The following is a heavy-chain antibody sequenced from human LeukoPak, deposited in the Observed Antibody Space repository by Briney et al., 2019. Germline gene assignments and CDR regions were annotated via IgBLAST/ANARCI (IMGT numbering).Heavy chain of an antibody. J-gene: IGHJ4*02. CDR3: VRGVVTGIDFYDY. CDR1: GFTFSSYW. D-gene: IGHD1-20*01. V-gene: IGHV3-7*01. CDR2: IKQDGSEK. Sequence: GGSLRLSCAASGFTFSSYWMSWVRQAPGKGLEWVANIKQDGSEKYYVDSVKGRFTTSRDNAKNSLYLQMNSLRAEDTAVYYCVRGVVTGIDFYDYWGQGTLVTVSS.